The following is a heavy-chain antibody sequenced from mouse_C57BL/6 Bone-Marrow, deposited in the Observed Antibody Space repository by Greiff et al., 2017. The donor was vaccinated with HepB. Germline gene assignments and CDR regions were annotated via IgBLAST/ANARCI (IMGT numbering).Heavy chain of an antibody. D-gene: IGHD2-10*02. Sequence: EVMLVESGGGLVKPGGSLKLSCAASGFTFSSYTMSWVRQTPEKRLEWVATISGGGGNTYYTDSVKGRFTISRDNAKNTLYLQMSSLRSEDTALYYCARQGYGNYGFAYWGQGTLVTVSA. CDR2: ISGGGGNT. V-gene: IGHV5-9*01. J-gene: IGHJ3*01. CDR3: ARQGYGNYGFAY. CDR1: GFTFSSYT.